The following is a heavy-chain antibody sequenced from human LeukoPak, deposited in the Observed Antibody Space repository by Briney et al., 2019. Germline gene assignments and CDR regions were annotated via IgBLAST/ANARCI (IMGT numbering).Heavy chain of an antibody. J-gene: IGHJ3*02. CDR2: INHSGST. CDR3: ARRASLWSGLSDAFDI. Sequence: SETLSLTCAVYGGSFSGYYWSWIRQPPGKGLEWIGEINHSGSTNYNPSLKSRVTTSVDTSKNQFSLKLSSVTAADTAVYYCARRASLWSGLSDAFDIWGQGTMVAVSS. D-gene: IGHD3-3*01. CDR1: GGSFSGYY. V-gene: IGHV4-34*01.